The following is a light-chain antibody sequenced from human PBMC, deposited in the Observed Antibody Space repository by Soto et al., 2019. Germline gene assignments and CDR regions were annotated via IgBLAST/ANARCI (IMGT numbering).Light chain of an antibody. V-gene: IGLV2-14*01. Sequence: QSVLTQPASVSGSPGQSITISCTGTSSDVGGYNYVSWYQQHPAKAPKLMIYEVNNRPSGVSNRFSGSKSGNTASLTISGLQAEDEADYYCSSYTRSSPVVFGTGTKATV. CDR3: SSYTRSSPVV. CDR2: EVN. CDR1: SSDVGGYNY. J-gene: IGLJ1*01.